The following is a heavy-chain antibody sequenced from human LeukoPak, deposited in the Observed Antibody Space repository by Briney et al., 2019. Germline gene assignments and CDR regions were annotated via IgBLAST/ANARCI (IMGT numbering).Heavy chain of an antibody. CDR2: ISDAGSST. CDR1: GCTFSNYA. D-gene: IGHD3-10*01. CDR3: TKDWSVREVGRAY. V-gene: IGHV3-23*01. Sequence: GGSLRLSCAASGCTFSNYAMSWVRQAPGKGLEWVSTISDAGSSTYYADSVKGRFTISRDNSKNTLYLQMNSLRAEDTTVYYCTKDWSVREVGRAYWGQGTLVTVSS. J-gene: IGHJ4*02.